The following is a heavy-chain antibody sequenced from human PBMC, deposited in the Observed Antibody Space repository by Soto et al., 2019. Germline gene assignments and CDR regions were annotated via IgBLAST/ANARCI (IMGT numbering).Heavy chain of an antibody. Sequence: GASVKVSCKASGYTFTGYYMHWVRQAPGQGLEWMGWINPNRGGTNYAQKFQGWVTMTRDTSISTAYMELSRLRSDDTAVYYCARGDVVVPAASHSLAAAAAPYYYYYMDVWGKGTTVTVSS. CDR1: GYTFTGYY. CDR2: INPNRGGT. J-gene: IGHJ6*03. D-gene: IGHD2-2*01. CDR3: ARGDVVVPAASHSLAAAAAPYYYYYMDV. V-gene: IGHV1-2*04.